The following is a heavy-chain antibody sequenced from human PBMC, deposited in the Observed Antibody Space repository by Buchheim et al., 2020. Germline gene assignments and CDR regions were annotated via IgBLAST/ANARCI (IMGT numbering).Heavy chain of an antibody. V-gene: IGHV4-39*01. CDR1: GGSISSSSYY. Sequence: QLQLQESGPGLVKPSETLSLTCTVSGGSISSSSYYWGWIRQPPGKGLEWIGSIYYSGSTYYNPSLKSRVTISVDTSKNQFSLKLSSVTAADTAVYYCANGRYCSSTSCYYLGYRHNWFDPWGQGTL. CDR2: IYYSGST. D-gene: IGHD2-2*01. J-gene: IGHJ5*02. CDR3: ANGRYCSSTSCYYLGYRHNWFDP.